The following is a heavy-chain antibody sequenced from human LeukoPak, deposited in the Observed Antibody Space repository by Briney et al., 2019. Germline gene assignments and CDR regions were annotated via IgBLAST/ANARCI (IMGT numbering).Heavy chain of an antibody. Sequence: PSETLSLTCTVSGASISSYYWSWMRQPPGKEREWIKYIYYKGTTNSNPSLKSRLTISLDTSKNQSSLKLSSLTAAHPAVYYCASLLAANWFDPWGQGTLVTASS. D-gene: IGHD2-15*01. CDR3: ASLLAANWFDP. CDR1: GASISSYY. J-gene: IGHJ5*02. V-gene: IGHV4-59*01. CDR2: IYYKGTT.